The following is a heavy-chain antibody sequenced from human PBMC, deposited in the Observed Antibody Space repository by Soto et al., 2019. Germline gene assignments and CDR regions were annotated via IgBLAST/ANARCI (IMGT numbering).Heavy chain of an antibody. CDR1: GFTFSSYA. J-gene: IGHJ3*02. CDR3: VKGGPAQTHIVVVTAILNDAFDI. V-gene: IGHV3-64D*08. CDR2: ISSNGGST. Sequence: GGSLRLSCSASGFTFSSYAMHWVRQAPGKGLEYVSAISSNGGSTYYADSVKGRFTISRDNSKNTLYLQMSSLRAEDTAVYYCVKGGPAQTHIVVVTAILNDAFDIWGQGTMVTVSS. D-gene: IGHD2-21*02.